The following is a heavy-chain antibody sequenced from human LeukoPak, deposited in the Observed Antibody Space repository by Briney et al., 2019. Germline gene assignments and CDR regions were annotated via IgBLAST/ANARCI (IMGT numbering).Heavy chain of an antibody. J-gene: IGHJ4*02. CDR1: GGSISSGGYS. Sequence: SETLSLTCAVSGGSISSGGYSWSWIRQPPGKGLEWIGYIYHSGSTYYNPSLKSRVTISVDRSKNQFSLKLSSVTAADTAVYYCARLSIGSSGYSYYFDYWGQGTLVTVSS. D-gene: IGHD3-22*01. CDR3: ARLSIGSSGYSYYFDY. V-gene: IGHV4-30-2*01. CDR2: IYHSGST.